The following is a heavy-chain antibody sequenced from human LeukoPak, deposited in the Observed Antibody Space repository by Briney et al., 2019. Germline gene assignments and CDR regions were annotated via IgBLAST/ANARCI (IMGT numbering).Heavy chain of an antibody. CDR1: GFTVRNNY. D-gene: IGHD6-6*01. Sequence: GGSLRLSCAASGFTVRNNYMNWVRQAPGKGLEWVSVIYSGGSTYYADSVRGRFTISRDDSKNTLYLQMNSLRPEDMAVYYCARDPSIAARPYFDYWGQGTLVTVSS. CDR3: ARDPSIAARPYFDY. CDR2: IYSGGST. V-gene: IGHV3-66*01. J-gene: IGHJ4*02.